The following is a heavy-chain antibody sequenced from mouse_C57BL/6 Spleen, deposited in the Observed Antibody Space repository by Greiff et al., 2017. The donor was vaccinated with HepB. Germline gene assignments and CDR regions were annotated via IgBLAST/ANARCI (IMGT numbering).Heavy chain of an antibody. Sequence: VQLQQPGAELVMPGASVKLSCKASGYTFTSYWMHWVKQRPGQGLEWIGEIDPSDSYTNYNQKFKGKSTLTVDKSSSTAYMQLSSLTSEDSAVYYCARKGELSVYAMDYWGQGTSVTVSS. CDR2: IDPSDSYT. V-gene: IGHV1-69*01. CDR3: ARKGELSVYAMDY. CDR1: GYTFTSYW. J-gene: IGHJ4*01. D-gene: IGHD1-1*02.